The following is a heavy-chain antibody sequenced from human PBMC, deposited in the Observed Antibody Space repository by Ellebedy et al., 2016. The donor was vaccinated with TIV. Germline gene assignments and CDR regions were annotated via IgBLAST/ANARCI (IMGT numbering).Heavy chain of an antibody. J-gene: IGHJ4*02. CDR1: GGSISSGGYS. V-gene: IGHV4-30-2*01. CDR2: IYHSGST. D-gene: IGHD1-14*01. CDR3: ARWSGRTFDY. Sequence: SETLSLXXAVSGGSISSGGYSWSWIRQPPGKGLEWIGYIYHSGSTYYNPSLKSRVTISVDRSKNQFSLKLSSVTAADTAVYYCARWSGRTFDYWGQGTLVTVSS.